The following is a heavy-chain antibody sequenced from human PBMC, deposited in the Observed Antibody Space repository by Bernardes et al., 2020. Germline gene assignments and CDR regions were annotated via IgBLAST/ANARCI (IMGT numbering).Heavy chain of an antibody. V-gene: IGHV3-15*07. D-gene: IGHD2-15*01. J-gene: IGHJ4*02. CDR1: GFSFSNAW. CDR2: IKSKSDDETT. CDR3: TTDKPYCSGETCYSATSGFDY. Sequence: GSLRLSCAASGFSFSNAWMNWVRQAPGKGLEWVGLIKSKSDDETTDYAPPVKDRFTITRDDSKKTLFLQMNSLKIEDTGVYYCTTDKPYCSGETCYSATSGFDYWGQGILVTVSS.